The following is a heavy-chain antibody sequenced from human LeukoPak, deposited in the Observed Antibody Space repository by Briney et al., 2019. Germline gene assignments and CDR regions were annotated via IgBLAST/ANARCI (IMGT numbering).Heavy chain of an antibody. CDR2: IKSKTDGGTR. CDR1: GFTFSDAW. D-gene: IGHD3-22*01. J-gene: IGHJ4*02. V-gene: IGHV3-15*01. Sequence: GGSLRLSCAASGFTFSDAWMNWVRQAPGKGLEWVGRIKSKTDGGTRDYAAPVKGRFTISRNDPKNTLFLQMSSLKTEDTAVYYCISEVYDSTEGPGDWGQGTLVTVSS. CDR3: ISEVYDSTEGPGD.